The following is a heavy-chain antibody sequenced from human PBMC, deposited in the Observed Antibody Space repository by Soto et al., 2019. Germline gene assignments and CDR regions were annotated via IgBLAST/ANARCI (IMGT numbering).Heavy chain of an antibody. D-gene: IGHD6-19*01. J-gene: IGHJ4*02. CDR1: GFTLSDFA. V-gene: IGHV3-30-3*01. Sequence: HVQLVESGGGVVQPGRSLRLSCAVSGFTLSDFAMHWVRQAPGRGLEWVAFLSYDGNTKSYADSVKGRFTISRDTSMNTLFLQMNSLRAEDTDVYYWARDIVAGSYFDYWGQGNLVTVSS. CDR3: ARDIVAGSYFDY. CDR2: LSYDGNTK.